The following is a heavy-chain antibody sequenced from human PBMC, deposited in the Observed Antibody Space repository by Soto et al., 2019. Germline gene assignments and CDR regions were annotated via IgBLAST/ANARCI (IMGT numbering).Heavy chain of an antibody. V-gene: IGHV3-23*01. CDR3: AHVWSGYYHAGLPGADAFYI. CDR2: ISGSGGST. J-gene: IGHJ3*02. Sequence: PGGSLRLSCAASGFTFSSYAMSWVRQAPGKGLEWVSAISGSGGSTYYADSVKGRFTISRDNSKNTLYLQMNSLRAEDTAVYYCAHVWSGYYHAGLPGADAFYIWGQGTMVTVSS. CDR1: GFTFSSYA. D-gene: IGHD3-3*01.